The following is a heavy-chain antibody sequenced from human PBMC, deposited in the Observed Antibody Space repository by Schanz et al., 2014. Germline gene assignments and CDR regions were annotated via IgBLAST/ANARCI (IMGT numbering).Heavy chain of an antibody. J-gene: IGHJ4*02. CDR2: IIPIHGIV. CDR3: ARAPTAYFSDTSCLGTPFDY. CDR1: GGTFSTYP. Sequence: QVQLVQSGAEVKKPGSSMKVSCKASGGTFSTYPINWLRQAPGQGLEWMGRIIPIHGIVNYAQRFQDRVRITADKSTSTAYMELSSLRSEDTAVYYCARAPTAYFSDTSCLGTPFDYWGQGTLVTVSS. D-gene: IGHD2-2*01. V-gene: IGHV1-69*02.